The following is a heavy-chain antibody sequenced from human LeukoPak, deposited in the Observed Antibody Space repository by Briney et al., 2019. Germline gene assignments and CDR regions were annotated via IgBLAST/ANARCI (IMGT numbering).Heavy chain of an antibody. CDR3: ARLAGYGGPSFDY. D-gene: IGHD4-23*01. V-gene: IGHV4-61*02. CDR2: MYTSGST. CDR1: GGSISSGSYY. Sequence: KPSQTLSLTCTVSGGSISSGSYYWSWIRQPAGKGLEWIGRMYTSGSTNYNPSLKSRVTISVDTSKNQFSLKLSSVTAADTAVYYCARLAGYGGPSFDYWGQGTLVTVSS. J-gene: IGHJ4*02.